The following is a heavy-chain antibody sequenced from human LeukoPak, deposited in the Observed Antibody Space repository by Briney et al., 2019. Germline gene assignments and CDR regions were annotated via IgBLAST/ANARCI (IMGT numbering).Heavy chain of an antibody. V-gene: IGHV3-21*01. CDR3: ARYGDYGTTEFSFDY. Sequence: GGSLRLSCTASGVTLSSYAMSWARQAPGKGLEWVSSISSSSSYIYYADSVKGRFTISRDNAKNSLYLQMNSLRAEDTAVYYCARYGDYGTTEFSFDYWGQGTLVTVSS. CDR1: GVTLSSYA. D-gene: IGHD4-17*01. J-gene: IGHJ4*02. CDR2: ISSSSSYI.